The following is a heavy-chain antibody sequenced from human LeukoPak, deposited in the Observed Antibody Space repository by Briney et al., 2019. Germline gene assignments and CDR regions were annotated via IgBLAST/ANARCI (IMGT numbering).Heavy chain of an antibody. D-gene: IGHD2-2*01. CDR2: INPNSGGT. Sequence: GASVKVSCKASGYTFTGYYTHWVRQAPGQGLEWMGRINPNSGGTNYAQKFQGRVTMTRDTSISTAYMELSRLRSDDTAVYYCARAKDCSSTSCYLWFDPWGQGTLVTVSS. J-gene: IGHJ5*02. CDR3: ARAKDCSSTSCYLWFDP. CDR1: GYTFTGYY. V-gene: IGHV1-2*06.